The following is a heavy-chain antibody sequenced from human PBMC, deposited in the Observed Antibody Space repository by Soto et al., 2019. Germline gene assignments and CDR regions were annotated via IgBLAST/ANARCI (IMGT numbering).Heavy chain of an antibody. CDR3: ARDEEVVTHDAFDI. D-gene: IGHD3-22*01. J-gene: IGHJ3*02. V-gene: IGHV3-48*02. CDR2: ISSSSSTI. Sequence: GGSLRLSCAASGVTFSSYSMNWVRQAPGKGLEWVSYISSSSSTIYYADSVKGRFTISRDNAKNSLYLQMNSLRDEDTAVYYCARDEEVVTHDAFDIWGQGTMVTVSS. CDR1: GVTFSSYS.